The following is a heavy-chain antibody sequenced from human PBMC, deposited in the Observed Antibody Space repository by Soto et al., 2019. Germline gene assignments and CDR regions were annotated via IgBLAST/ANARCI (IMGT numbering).Heavy chain of an antibody. CDR1: GFPFRDYA. J-gene: IGHJ4*02. CDR3: ARGMEYCGSDGYYPLDY. CDR2: YSFEGSDV. D-gene: IGHD2-21*01. Sequence: VQLVESGGGVVQPGRSLRLSCAASGFPFRDYAMHWVRQAPGKGLEWVAMYSFEGSDVYYADSVKARFTVSRDNSKNTLYLQMNSLKTEDTAVYYCARGMEYCGSDGYYPLDYCGLGTQVTVSS. V-gene: IGHV3-30*04.